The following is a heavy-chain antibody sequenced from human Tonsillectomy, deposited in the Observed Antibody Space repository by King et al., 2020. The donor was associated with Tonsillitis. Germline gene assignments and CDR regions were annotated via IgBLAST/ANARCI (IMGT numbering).Heavy chain of an antibody. CDR2: INPNSGGT. Sequence: LVQSGAEVKKPGASVKVSCKASGYTFTGYFVHWVRQAPGQGLEWLGWINPNSGGTNYAQKFQGRVTMTRDTSINTTYMELSRLRSDDTAVYYCARDSDYGFSNWFDPWGQGTLVTVSS. CDR1: GYTFTGYF. D-gene: IGHD3-16*01. V-gene: IGHV1-2*02. J-gene: IGHJ5*02. CDR3: ARDSDYGFSNWFDP.